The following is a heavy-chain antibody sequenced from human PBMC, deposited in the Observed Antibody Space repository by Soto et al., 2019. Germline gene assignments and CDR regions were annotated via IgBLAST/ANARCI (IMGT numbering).Heavy chain of an antibody. D-gene: IGHD3-3*01. CDR3: ARNSKAIFGVVSYYYGMDV. CDR2: ISAYNGNT. J-gene: IGHJ6*02. CDR1: GYTSTSYG. V-gene: IGHV1-18*04. Sequence: ASVKVSCKASGYTSTSYGISWVRQAPGQGLEWMGWISAYNGNTNYAQKLQGRVTMTTDTSTSTAYMELRSLRSDDTAVYYCARNSKAIFGVVSYYYGMDVWGQGTTVTVSS.